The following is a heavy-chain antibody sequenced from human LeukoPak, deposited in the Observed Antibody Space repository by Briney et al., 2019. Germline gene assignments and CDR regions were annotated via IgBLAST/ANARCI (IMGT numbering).Heavy chain of an antibody. CDR3: ARSWLNQPYNWFDP. V-gene: IGHV4-4*07. D-gene: IGHD3-22*01. CDR1: GVSISSYY. CDR2: IYIGGST. J-gene: IGHJ5*02. Sequence: SETLSLTCSVSGVSISSYYWSWIRQPAGKGPEWIGRIYIGGSTNYNPSLKSRVTMSVDTSKNQFSLRLSSVTAADTAVYYCARSWLNQPYNWFDPWGQGTLVTVSS.